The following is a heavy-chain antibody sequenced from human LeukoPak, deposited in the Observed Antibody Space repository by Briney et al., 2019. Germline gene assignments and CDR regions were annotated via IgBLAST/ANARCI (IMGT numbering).Heavy chain of an antibody. D-gene: IGHD6-6*01. J-gene: IGHJ5*02. V-gene: IGHV4-31*03. Sequence: PSQTLSLTCSVSGDSIDSGGYYWSWIRQHPGRGLEWIGHSYYDGRTYQHPSLKSRVIISVDTSKNQFSLNVSSVTAADTAVYFCARIGTASRLNWFDPWGQGTLVTVSS. CDR3: ARIGTASRLNWFDP. CDR1: GDSIDSGGYY. CDR2: SYYDGRT.